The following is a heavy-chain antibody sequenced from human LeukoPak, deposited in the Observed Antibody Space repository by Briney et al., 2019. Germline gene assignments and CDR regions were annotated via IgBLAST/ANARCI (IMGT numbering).Heavy chain of an antibody. CDR3: ARPPKAAAGMIVY. D-gene: IGHD6-13*01. J-gene: IGHJ4*02. CDR1: GFTFSSYS. CDR2: ISSSSSTI. Sequence: GGSLRLSCAASGFTFSSYSMNWVRQAPGKGLEWVSYISSSSSTIYYADSVKGRFTISRDNAKNPLYLQMNSLRDEDTAVYYCARPPKAAAGMIVYWGQGTLVTVSS. V-gene: IGHV3-48*02.